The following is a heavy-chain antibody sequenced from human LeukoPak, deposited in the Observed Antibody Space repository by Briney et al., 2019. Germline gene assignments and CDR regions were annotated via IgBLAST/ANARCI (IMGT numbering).Heavy chain of an antibody. V-gene: IGHV6-1*01. J-gene: IGHJ5*02. Sequence: SQTLSLTCAISGDRVSSNSAAWNWIRQSPSRGLEWLGRTYYRSKWYNDYAVSVKSRITINPDTSKNQFSLQLNSVTPEDTAVYYCARDPIAAAARYNWFDPWGQGTLVTVSS. CDR2: TYYRSKWYN. CDR3: ARDPIAAAARYNWFDP. CDR1: GDRVSSNSAA. D-gene: IGHD6-13*01.